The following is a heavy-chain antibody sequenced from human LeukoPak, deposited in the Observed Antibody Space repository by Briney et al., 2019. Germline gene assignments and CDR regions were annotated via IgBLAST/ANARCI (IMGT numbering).Heavy chain of an antibody. CDR3: ARDAFGELHFDY. J-gene: IGHJ4*02. V-gene: IGHV4-59*01. D-gene: IGHD3-10*01. CDR1: GGSISSYY. CDR2: IYYSGST. Sequence: SETLSLTCTVSGGSISSYYWSWIRQPPGKGLEWIGYIYYSGSTNYNPSLKSRVTISVDTSKNQFSLKLSSVTAADTAVYYCARDAFGELHFDYWGQGTLVTVSS.